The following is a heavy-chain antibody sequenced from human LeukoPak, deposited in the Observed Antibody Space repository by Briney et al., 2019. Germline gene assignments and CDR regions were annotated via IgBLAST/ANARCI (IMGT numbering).Heavy chain of an antibody. V-gene: IGHV5-51*01. CDR1: GYRFTSYW. D-gene: IGHD3-10*01. Sequence: GESLKISCRGSGYRFTSYWIGWVGQVPGKGLEWMGIIYPTDSDTRYSPSFQGQVTISADKSISTAYLQWSSLKASDTAMYYCARTNYYGSGSHTPYYYDMDVWGQGTTVTVSS. J-gene: IGHJ6*02. CDR2: IYPTDSDT. CDR3: ARTNYYGSGSHTPYYYDMDV.